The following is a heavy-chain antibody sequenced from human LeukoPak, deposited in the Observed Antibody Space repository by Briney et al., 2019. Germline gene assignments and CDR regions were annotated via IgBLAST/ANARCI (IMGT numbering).Heavy chain of an antibody. CDR1: GFTFSSYS. V-gene: IGHV3-21*01. CDR2: ISSSSSYI. J-gene: IGHJ6*02. D-gene: IGHD6-19*01. CDR3: ARKAVAHYGMDV. Sequence: KSGGSLRLSCAASGFTFSSYSMNWVRQAPGKGLEWVSSISSSSSYIYYADSVKGRFTISRDNAKNSLYLQMNSLRAEDTAVYYCARKAVAHYGMDVWGQGTTVTVSS.